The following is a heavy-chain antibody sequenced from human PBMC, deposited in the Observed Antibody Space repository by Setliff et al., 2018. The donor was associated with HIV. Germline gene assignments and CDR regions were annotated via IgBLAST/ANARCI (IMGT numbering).Heavy chain of an antibody. J-gene: IGHJ4*02. D-gene: IGHD3-22*01. CDR3: ARESNTYYYDSSGYYYDY. Sequence: ASVKVSCKASGYTFTTYAIHWVRQAPGQRLEWMGWINAGNGNTKYSQNFQGRVTITRDTSASTAYMELSTLRSEDTAVYFCARESNTYYYDSSGYYYDYWGQGTLVTVSS. CDR1: GYTFTTYA. V-gene: IGHV1-3*01. CDR2: INAGNGNT.